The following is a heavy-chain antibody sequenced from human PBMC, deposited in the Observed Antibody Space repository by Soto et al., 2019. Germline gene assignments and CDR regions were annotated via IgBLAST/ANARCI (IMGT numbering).Heavy chain of an antibody. D-gene: IGHD1-1*01. Sequence: LSLTCTVSGGSISSYYWSWIRQPPGKGLEWIGYIYYSGSTNYNPSLKSRVTISVDTSKNQFSLKLSSVTAADTAVYYCARVMGLGTGTQGVDYWGQGTLVTVSS. CDR1: GGSISSYY. CDR2: IYYSGST. V-gene: IGHV4-59*01. J-gene: IGHJ4*02. CDR3: ARVMGLGTGTQGVDY.